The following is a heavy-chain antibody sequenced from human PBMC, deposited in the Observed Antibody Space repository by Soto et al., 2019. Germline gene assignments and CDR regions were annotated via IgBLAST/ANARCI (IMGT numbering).Heavy chain of an antibody. V-gene: IGHV1-69*01. Sequence: QVQLVQSGAEVKKPGSSVRVSCRSSGGVFSSFALSCVRQAPGQGLEWMGGIIPIFGSANYAQKFQGRVTITADDSTSTVYMELSSLRSEDTAVYYCARGRGNSAVITTFDYWGQGTLVTVSS. CDR3: ARGRGNSAVITTFDY. CDR1: GGVFSSFA. D-gene: IGHD3-16*01. J-gene: IGHJ4*02. CDR2: IIPIFGSA.